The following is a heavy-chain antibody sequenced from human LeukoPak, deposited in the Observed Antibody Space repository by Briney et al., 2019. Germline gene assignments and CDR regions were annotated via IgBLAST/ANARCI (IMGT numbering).Heavy chain of an antibody. CDR2: INPNSGGT. Sequence: ASVKVSCKASGYTFTGYYMHWVRQAPGQGLEWIGRINPNSGGTNYAQKFQGRVTMTRDTSISTAYMELSRLRSDDTAVYYCATPSGGYCSSTSCHTRGYYYYMDVWGKGTTVTVSS. V-gene: IGHV1-2*06. D-gene: IGHD2-2*02. CDR3: ATPSGGYCSSTSCHTRGYYYYMDV. J-gene: IGHJ6*03. CDR1: GYTFTGYY.